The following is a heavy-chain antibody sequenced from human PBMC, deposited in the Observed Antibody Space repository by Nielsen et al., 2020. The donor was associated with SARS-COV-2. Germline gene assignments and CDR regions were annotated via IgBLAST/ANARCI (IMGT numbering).Heavy chain of an antibody. CDR3: AKVQGVTTTLYSYYYGMDV. CDR2: ISGNGGTA. J-gene: IGHJ6*02. CDR1: GFTFSSYA. D-gene: IGHD4-17*01. Sequence: ETLSLTCAASGFTFSSYAMSWVRQAPGKGLEWVSVISGNGGTAYYADSVKGRFTVSRDNSKNSLYLQMDSLRADDTAVYYCAKVQGVTTTLYSYYYGMDVWGQGTTVPVSS. V-gene: IGHV3-23*01.